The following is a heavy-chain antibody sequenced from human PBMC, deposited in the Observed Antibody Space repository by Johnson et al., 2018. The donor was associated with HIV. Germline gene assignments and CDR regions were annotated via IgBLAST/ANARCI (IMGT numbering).Heavy chain of an antibody. V-gene: IGHV3-30-3*01. CDR2: ISYDGANA. J-gene: IGHJ3*01. Sequence: QVQLLESGGGVVQPGKSLRLSCAGTGFTFSAYPMHWVRQTPAKGLEWMAIISYDGANADYADSVKGRFTISRDNSNNRLYLQMSGLRTEDTGGYYCARDGAIHLHEDVCDFWGQGTTVTVSS. D-gene: IGHD5-18*01. CDR3: ARDGAIHLHEDVCDF. CDR1: GFTFSAYP.